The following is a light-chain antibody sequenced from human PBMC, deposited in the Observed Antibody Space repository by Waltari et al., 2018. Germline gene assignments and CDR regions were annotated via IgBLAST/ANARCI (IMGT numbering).Light chain of an antibody. CDR1: SSDVDGFNF. CDR2: DVA. CDR3: SSYTSVNTR. Sequence: QSALTQHASMSGSPGQSITISCTGTSSDVDGFNFVSWYQQYPGKTPKLIIYDVANRPSGVSHRFSGSRSGNTASLTISGLQAEDEADYYCSSYTSVNTRFGGGTKLTVL. J-gene: IGLJ2*01. V-gene: IGLV2-14*03.